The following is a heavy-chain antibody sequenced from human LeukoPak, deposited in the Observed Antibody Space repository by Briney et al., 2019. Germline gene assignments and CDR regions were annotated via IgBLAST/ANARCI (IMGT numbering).Heavy chain of an antibody. CDR3: ARHVTLRGSYYDSSGYSNSLDAFDI. Sequence: SETLSLTCTVSGGSISSSSYYWGWIRQPPGKGLEWIGSIYYSGSTYYNPSLKSRVTISVDTSKNQFSLKLSSVTAADTAVYYCARHVTLRGSYYDSSGYSNSLDAFDIWGQGAMVSVTS. V-gene: IGHV4-39*01. D-gene: IGHD3-22*01. CDR1: GGSISSSSYY. CDR2: IYYSGST. J-gene: IGHJ3*02.